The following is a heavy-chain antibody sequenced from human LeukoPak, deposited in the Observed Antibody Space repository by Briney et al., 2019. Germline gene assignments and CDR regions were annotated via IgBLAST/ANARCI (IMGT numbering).Heavy chain of an antibody. J-gene: IGHJ3*02. Sequence: APVKVSCKASGYTFTSYGISWVRQAPGQGLEWMGWISAYNGNTNYAQKLQGRVTMTTDTSTSTAYMELRSLRSDDTAVYYCAREGGITYYYDSSGCPDAFDIWGQGTMVTVSS. CDR1: GYTFTSYG. V-gene: IGHV1-18*01. CDR2: ISAYNGNT. D-gene: IGHD3-22*01. CDR3: AREGGITYYYDSSGCPDAFDI.